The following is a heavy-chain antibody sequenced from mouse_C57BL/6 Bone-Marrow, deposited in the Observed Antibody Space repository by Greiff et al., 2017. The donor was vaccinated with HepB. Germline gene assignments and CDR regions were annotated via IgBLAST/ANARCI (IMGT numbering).Heavy chain of an antibody. CDR3: ARWDTTVVAHWYFDV. V-gene: IGHV1-53*01. CDR1: GYTFTSYW. Sequence: QVQLQQPGTELVKPGASVKLSCKASGYTFTSYWMHWVKQRPGQGLEWIGNINPSNGGTNYNEKFESKATLTVDKSSSTAYMQLSSLTSEDSAVYYCARWDTTVVAHWYFDVWGTGTTVTVSS. CDR2: INPSNGGT. D-gene: IGHD1-1*01. J-gene: IGHJ1*03.